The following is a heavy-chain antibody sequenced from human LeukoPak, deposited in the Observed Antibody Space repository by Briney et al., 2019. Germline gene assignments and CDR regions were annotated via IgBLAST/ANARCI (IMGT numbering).Heavy chain of an antibody. J-gene: IGHJ4*02. Sequence: GGSLRLSCAASGFTFSSYGMQWVRQAPGKGLEWVAVISYDGSNKYYAASVKGRFTISRDNSKNTLYLQMNSLRAEDMAVYYCAKGAPRLGTFDCWGQGTLVTVSS. CDR1: GFTFSSYG. CDR2: ISYDGSNK. D-gene: IGHD7-27*01. V-gene: IGHV3-30*18. CDR3: AKGAPRLGTFDC.